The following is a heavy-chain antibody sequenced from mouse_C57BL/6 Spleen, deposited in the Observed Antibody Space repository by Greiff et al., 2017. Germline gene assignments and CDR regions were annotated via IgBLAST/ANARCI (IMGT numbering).Heavy chain of an antibody. CDR2: ISDGGSYT. J-gene: IGHJ2*01. D-gene: IGHD1-1*02. V-gene: IGHV5-4*01. CDR1: GFTFSSYA. Sequence: EVHLVESGGGLVKPGGSLKLSCAASGFTFSSYAMSWVRQTPEKRLEWVATISDGGSYTYYPDNVKGRFTISRDNAKNNLYLQMSHLKSEDTAMYYCARETSYGDYFDYWGQGTTLTVSS. CDR3: ARETSYGDYFDY.